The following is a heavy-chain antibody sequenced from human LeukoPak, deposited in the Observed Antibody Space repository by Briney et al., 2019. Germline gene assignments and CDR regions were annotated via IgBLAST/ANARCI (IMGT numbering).Heavy chain of an antibody. J-gene: IGHJ4*02. CDR3: ARDSYYYDSSGYSDY. CDR1: GFTFSSYG. Sequence: GRSLRLSCAASGFTFSSYGMHWVRQAPGKGLEWVAVIWYDGSNKYYADSVKGRFTISRDNSKNTPYLQMNSLRAEDTAVYYCARDSYYYDSSGYSDYWGQGTLVTVSS. V-gene: IGHV3-33*01. CDR2: IWYDGSNK. D-gene: IGHD3-22*01.